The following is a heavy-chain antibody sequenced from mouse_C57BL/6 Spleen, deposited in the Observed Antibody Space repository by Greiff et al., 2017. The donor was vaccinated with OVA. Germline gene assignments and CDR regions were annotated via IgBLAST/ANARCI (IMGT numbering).Heavy chain of an antibody. CDR1: GYTFTDYY. CDR2: IYPGSGNT. CDR3: ARAEDYYGSSDGYFDV. V-gene: IGHV1-76*01. D-gene: IGHD1-1*01. J-gene: IGHJ1*03. Sequence: QVQLKQSGAELVRPGASVKLSCKASGYTFTDYYINWVKQRPGQGLEWIARIYPGSGNTYYNEKFKGKATLTAEKSSSTAYMQLSSLTSEDSAVYFCARAEDYYGSSDGYFDVWGTGTTVTVSS.